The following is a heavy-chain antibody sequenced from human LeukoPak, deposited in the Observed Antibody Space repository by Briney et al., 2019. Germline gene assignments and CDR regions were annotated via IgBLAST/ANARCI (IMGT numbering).Heavy chain of an antibody. D-gene: IGHD6-19*01. CDR3: AKLARYSSGWLFDY. CDR1: GFSVSSNY. J-gene: IGHJ4*02. V-gene: IGHV3-53*01. Sequence: GGSLRLSCAASGFSVSSNYMSWVRQPPGTGLEWVSVFYSGGSTYYADSVKGRFTISRDNSKNTLYLQMNSLRAEDTAVYYCAKLARYSSGWLFDYWGQGTLVTVSS. CDR2: FYSGGST.